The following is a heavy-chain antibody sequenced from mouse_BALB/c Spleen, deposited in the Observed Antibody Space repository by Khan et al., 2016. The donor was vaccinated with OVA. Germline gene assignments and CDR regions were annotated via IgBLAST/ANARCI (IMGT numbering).Heavy chain of an antibody. CDR1: GFSLTTYG. D-gene: IGHD2-14*01. J-gene: IGHJ3*01. V-gene: IGHV2-2*01. CDR3: ARNSYMYDFTY. CDR2: IWSGGNT. Sequence: QVQLKQSGPGLVQPSQSLSITCTVSGFSLTTYGVHWVRQSPGKGLEWRGLIWSGGNTDYNAAFISRLSITKDNSKSQVFFKMNSLQAEDTAMYYCARNSYMYDFTYWGQGTLVTVSA.